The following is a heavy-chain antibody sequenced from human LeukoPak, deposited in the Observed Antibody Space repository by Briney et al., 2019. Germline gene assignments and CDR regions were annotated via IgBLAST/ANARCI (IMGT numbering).Heavy chain of an antibody. Sequence: ASVKVSCKVSGYTLTELSMHWVRQAPGKGLEWIGGFDPEDGETIYAQKFQGRVTMTEDTSTDTVYMELSSLRSEDTAVYYCTTDILDYCDTTSCHKGNSWGQGTLVTVSS. CDR3: TTDILDYCDTTSCHKGNS. V-gene: IGHV1-24*01. D-gene: IGHD2-2*02. J-gene: IGHJ4*02. CDR2: FDPEDGET. CDR1: GYTLTELS.